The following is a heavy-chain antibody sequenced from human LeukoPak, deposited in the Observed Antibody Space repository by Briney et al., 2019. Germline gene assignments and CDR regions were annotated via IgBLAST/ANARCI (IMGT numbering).Heavy chain of an antibody. V-gene: IGHV5-51*01. CDR2: IYPGDSDT. D-gene: IGHD3-3*01. J-gene: IGHJ3*02. CDR1: GYSFTSYW. Sequence: GESLKISCKGSGYSFTSYWIGWVRQMPGKGLEWMGIIYPGDSDTRYSPSFLGQVTISADKSISTAYLQWSSLKASDTAMYYCASSRITIFGVVIVGAFDIWGQGTMVTVSS. CDR3: ASSRITIFGVVIVGAFDI.